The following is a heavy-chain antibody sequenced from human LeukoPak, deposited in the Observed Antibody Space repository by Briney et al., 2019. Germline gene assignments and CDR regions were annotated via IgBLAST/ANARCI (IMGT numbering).Heavy chain of an antibody. Sequence: GGSLRLSCAASGFTFSSYSMNWVRQAPGKGLEWVSGISWNSGSIGYADSVKGRFTISRDNAKNSLYLQMNSLRAEDMALYYCAKGILESRGAFDIWGQGTMVTVSS. V-gene: IGHV3-9*03. J-gene: IGHJ3*02. CDR3: AKGILESRGAFDI. CDR1: GFTFSSYS. CDR2: ISWNSGSI. D-gene: IGHD1-1*01.